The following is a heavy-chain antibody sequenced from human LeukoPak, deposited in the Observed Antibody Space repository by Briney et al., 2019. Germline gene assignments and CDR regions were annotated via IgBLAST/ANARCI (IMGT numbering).Heavy chain of an antibody. D-gene: IGHD3-9*01. CDR3: AGQTTPHSDYDILTGSGWFDP. J-gene: IGHJ5*02. CDR2: IWYDGSNK. V-gene: IGHV3-33*01. CDR1: GFTFSSYG. Sequence: GGSLRLSCAASGFTFSSYGMHWVRQAPGKGLEWVAVIWYDGSNKYYADSVKGRFTISRDNSKNTLYLQMNSLRAEDTAAYYCAGQTTPHSDYDILTGSGWFDPWGQGTLVTVSS.